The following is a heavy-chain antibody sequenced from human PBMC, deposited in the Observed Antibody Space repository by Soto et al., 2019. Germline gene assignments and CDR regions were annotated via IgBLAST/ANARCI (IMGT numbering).Heavy chain of an antibody. D-gene: IGHD3-16*01. J-gene: IGHJ4*02. V-gene: IGHV1-18*01. CDR3: ARRYYDYIWGSKKYYFDY. CDR1: GYTFTSYG. CDR2: ISAYNGNT. Sequence: GASVKVSCKASGYTFTSYGISWVRQAPGQGLEWMGWISAYNGNTNYAQKLQGRVTMTTDTSTSTAYMELRSLRSDDTAVYYCARRYYDYIWGSKKYYFDYSGQGTLVTVSS.